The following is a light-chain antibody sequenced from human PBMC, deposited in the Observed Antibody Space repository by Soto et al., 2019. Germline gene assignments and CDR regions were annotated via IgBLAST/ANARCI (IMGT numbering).Light chain of an antibody. CDR2: AAS. CDR1: QGISSW. CDR3: QQYDNLPIT. J-gene: IGKJ1*01. V-gene: IGKV1-33*01. Sequence: DIQMTQSPSSVSASVGDRVTITCRAGQGISSWLAWYQQKPGKAPKLLIYAASNLETGVPSRFSGSGSGTDFTFTISSLQPEDIATYYCQQYDNLPITFGQGTKVDIK.